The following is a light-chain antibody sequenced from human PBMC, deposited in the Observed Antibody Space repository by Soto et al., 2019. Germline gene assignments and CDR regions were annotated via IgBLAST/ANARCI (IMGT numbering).Light chain of an antibody. CDR3: SSYTTSNTLM. V-gene: IGLV2-14*03. CDR1: SSDVGAYNY. Sequence: QSVLTQPASVSGSPGQSITISCSGTSSDVGAYNYVSWYQQYPGKAPKVMISNVRDRPSGISNRFSGSKSGNTASLTISGLQAGYEADYYCSSYTTSNTLMFGGGTQLTVL. J-gene: IGLJ3*02. CDR2: NVR.